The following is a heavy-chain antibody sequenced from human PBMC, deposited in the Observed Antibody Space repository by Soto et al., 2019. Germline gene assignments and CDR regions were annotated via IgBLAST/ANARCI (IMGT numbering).Heavy chain of an antibody. CDR3: ARVRAGRWGSYRYYFDY. D-gene: IGHD3-16*02. Sequence: ASVKVSCKASGYTFTSYGISWVRQAPGQGLEWIGWISAYNGNTNYAQNLQGRVTMTTDTSTGTAYMELRSLRSDDSAVFYCARVRAGRWGSYRYYFDYWGRETLVTAPS. CDR2: ISAYNGNT. J-gene: IGHJ4*02. CDR1: GYTFTSYG. V-gene: IGHV1-18*04.